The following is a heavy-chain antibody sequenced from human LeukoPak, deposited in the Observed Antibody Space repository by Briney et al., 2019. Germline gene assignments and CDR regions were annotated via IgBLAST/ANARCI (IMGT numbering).Heavy chain of an antibody. CDR2: ISYDGSNK. CDR3: ARGLTELSGTYYSDY. CDR1: GFTFSSYA. J-gene: IGHJ4*02. D-gene: IGHD3-10*01. V-gene: IGHV3-30-3*01. Sequence: GGSLRLSCAASGFTFSSYAMHWVRQAPGKGLEWVAVISYDGSNKYYADSVKGRFTISRDNSKNTLYLQMNSLRAEDTAVYYCARGLTELSGTYYSDYWGQGTLVTVSS.